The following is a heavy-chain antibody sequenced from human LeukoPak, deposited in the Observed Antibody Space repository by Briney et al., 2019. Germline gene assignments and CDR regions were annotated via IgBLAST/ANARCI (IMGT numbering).Heavy chain of an antibody. D-gene: IGHD6-19*01. CDR1: GFTFGDYA. Sequence: GRSLRLSCTASGFTFGDYAMSWFRQAPGKGLEWVGFIRSKAYGGTTEYAASVKGRFTISRDDSKSIAYLQMNSLKTEDTAVYYCTRGGPAVAATPTPYWGQGTLVTVSS. V-gene: IGHV3-49*03. CDR2: IRSKAYGGTT. J-gene: IGHJ4*02. CDR3: TRGGPAVAATPTPY.